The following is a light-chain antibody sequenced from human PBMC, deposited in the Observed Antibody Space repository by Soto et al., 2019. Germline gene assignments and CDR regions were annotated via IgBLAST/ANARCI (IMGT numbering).Light chain of an antibody. CDR3: CSSAGTFYV. V-gene: IGLV2-11*01. CDR2: DVS. J-gene: IGLJ1*01. CDR1: SSDFGGYNY. Sequence: QSVLTQPRSVSGSPGQSVTISCTGTSSDFGGYNYVSWYQHHPGKAPKLMIYDVSERPSGVPDRFSGSKSGNTAPLTISGLQAEDEADYYCCSSAGTFYVFGTGTKVTVL.